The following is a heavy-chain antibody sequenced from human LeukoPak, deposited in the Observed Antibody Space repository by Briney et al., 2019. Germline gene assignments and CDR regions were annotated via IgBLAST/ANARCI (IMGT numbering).Heavy chain of an antibody. CDR2: ISSSSSTI. J-gene: IGHJ6*02. V-gene: IGHV3-48*01. CDR1: GFTVSSNY. Sequence: GGSLRLSCAASGFTVSSNYMSWVRQAPGKGLEWVSYISSSSSTIYYADSVKGRFTISRDNAKNSLYLQMNSLRAEDTAVYYCARWAPYYDSSGYYYYYGMDVWGQGTTVTVSS. CDR3: ARWAPYYDSSGYYYYYGMDV. D-gene: IGHD3-22*01.